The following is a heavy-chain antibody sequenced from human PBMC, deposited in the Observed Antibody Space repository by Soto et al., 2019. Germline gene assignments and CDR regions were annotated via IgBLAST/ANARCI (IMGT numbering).Heavy chain of an antibody. J-gene: IGHJ4*02. CDR3: ARLVYDTRLNYMYFDF. V-gene: IGHV4-4*02. CDR1: GVSLTSGNW. CDR2: IFHDGTA. D-gene: IGHD3-10*01. Sequence: SETLSLTCAVSGVSLTSGNWWTWVRQSPQRGLEYIGEIFHDGTANYYPSFERRVAMSVDTSRNQFSLKLTSVTAADTAVYFCARLVYDTRLNYMYFDFWGPGXLVTVSS.